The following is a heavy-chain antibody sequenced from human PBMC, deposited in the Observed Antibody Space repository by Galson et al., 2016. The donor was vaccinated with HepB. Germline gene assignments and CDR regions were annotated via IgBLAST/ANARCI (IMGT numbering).Heavy chain of an antibody. CDR2: ISFDGRNK. V-gene: IGHV3-30*14. CDR3: ARNSGEWVIFLPQDQ. J-gene: IGHJ4*02. CDR1: GFSFSSYV. D-gene: IGHD2-21*01. Sequence: SLRLSCAASGFSFSSYVMQWVRQPPGKGLGWVATISFDGRNKYYKDSVQGRFTISKDSSRNTLYLQMDNLRGEDTAVYYCARNSGEWVIFLPQDQWGQGALVTVSS.